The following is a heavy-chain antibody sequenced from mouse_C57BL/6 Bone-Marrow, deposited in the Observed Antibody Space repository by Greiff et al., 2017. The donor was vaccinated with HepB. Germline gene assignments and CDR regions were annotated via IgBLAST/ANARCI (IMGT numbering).Heavy chain of an antibody. Sequence: EVQGVESGGGLVKPGGSLKLSCAASGFTFSDYGMHWVRQAPEKGLEWVAYISSGSSTIYYADTVKGRFTISRDNAKNTLFLQMTSLRYEDTDMYYVAREGIDYGGNYFDYWGQGTTLTVSS. CDR1: GFTFSDYG. V-gene: IGHV5-17*01. CDR2: ISSGSSTI. J-gene: IGHJ2*01. D-gene: IGHD2-4*01. CDR3: AREGIDYGGNYFDY.